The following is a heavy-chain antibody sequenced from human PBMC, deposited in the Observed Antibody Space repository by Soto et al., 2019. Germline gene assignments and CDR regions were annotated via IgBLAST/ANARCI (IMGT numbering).Heavy chain of an antibody. Sequence: QVQLVQSGAEVKRPGSSVKVSCKASGDTFNFYSINWVRQAPGVGLEWVGRVNPILSMSNYEQRFKGRVPRTAHKSTTTAYMEPRSLKTEHTAIYYCASSYGSGSPAFDYWRQGALATVSS. J-gene: IGHJ4*02. D-gene: IGHD3-10*01. CDR3: ASSYGSGSPAFDY. CDR1: GDTFNFYS. CDR2: VNPILSMS. V-gene: IGHV1-69*02.